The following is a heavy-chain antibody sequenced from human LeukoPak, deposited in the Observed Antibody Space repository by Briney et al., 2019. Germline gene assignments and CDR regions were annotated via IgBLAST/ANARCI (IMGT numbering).Heavy chain of an antibody. Sequence: PSETLSLTCTVSGGSISSGGYYWSWIRQHPGKGLEWIGYIYYSGSTYYNPSLKSRVTISLDTSKNQFSLRLSSVTAADTAVYYCATTASAYCSSPSCPYYYYYGMDVWGQGTTVTVSS. CDR3: ATTASAYCSSPSCPYYYYYGMDV. V-gene: IGHV4-31*03. D-gene: IGHD2-2*01. J-gene: IGHJ6*02. CDR2: IYYSGST. CDR1: GGSISSGGYY.